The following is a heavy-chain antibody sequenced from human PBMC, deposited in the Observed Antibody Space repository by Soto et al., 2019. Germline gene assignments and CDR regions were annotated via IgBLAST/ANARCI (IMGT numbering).Heavy chain of an antibody. D-gene: IGHD3-22*01. J-gene: IGHJ3*02. V-gene: IGHV1-2*04. Sequence: ASVKVSCKASGYTFTGYYMHWVRQAPGQGLEWMGWINPNSGGTNYAQKFQGWVTMTRDTSISTAYMELSRLRSDDTAVYYCARVGYYDSSGYYSPNDAFDIWGQGTMDTVSS. CDR1: GYTFTGYY. CDR2: INPNSGGT. CDR3: ARVGYYDSSGYYSPNDAFDI.